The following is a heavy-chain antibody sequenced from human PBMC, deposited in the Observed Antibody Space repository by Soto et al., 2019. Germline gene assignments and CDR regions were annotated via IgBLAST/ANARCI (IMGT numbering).Heavy chain of an antibody. CDR1: GGSFSGYY. D-gene: IGHD2-2*01. CDR2: INHSGST. CDR3: ARGPFSDIVVVPAARYAFDI. Sequence: PSETLSLTCAVYGGSFSGYYWSWIRQPPGKGLEWIGEINHSGSTNYNPSLKSRVTISVDTSKNQFSLKLSSVTAADTAVYYCARGPFSDIVVVPAARYAFDIWGQGKMVTVSS. V-gene: IGHV4-34*01. J-gene: IGHJ3*02.